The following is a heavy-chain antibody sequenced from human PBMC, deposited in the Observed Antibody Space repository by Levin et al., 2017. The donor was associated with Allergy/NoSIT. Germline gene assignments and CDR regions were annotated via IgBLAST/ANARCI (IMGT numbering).Heavy chain of an antibody. CDR3: TKGPYYEILTGYYKPFAP. J-gene: IGHJ5*02. Sequence: HPGGSLRLSCAASGFTFDDYTMHWVRQAPGKGLEWVSGITWNSGSVAYAESVKGRFTISRDNAKSTLYLEMNGLRVEDTALYYCTKGPYYEILTGYYKPFAPWGQGTQVTVSS. D-gene: IGHD3-9*01. CDR2: ITWNSGSV. V-gene: IGHV3-9*01. CDR1: GFTFDDYT.